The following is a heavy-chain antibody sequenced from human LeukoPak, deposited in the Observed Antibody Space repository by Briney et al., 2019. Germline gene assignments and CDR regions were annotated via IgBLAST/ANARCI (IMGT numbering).Heavy chain of an antibody. CDR2: IIPIFGTA. Sequence: SVKVSCQASGGTFSSYAISWVRQAPGQGLEWMGGIIPIFGTANYAQKFQGRVTITTDESTSTAYMELGSVRAEDTAVYYCARDYGDYSGDWFDPWGQGTLVTVSS. J-gene: IGHJ5*02. D-gene: IGHD4-17*01. CDR1: GGTFSSYA. CDR3: ARDYGDYSGDWFDP. V-gene: IGHV1-69*05.